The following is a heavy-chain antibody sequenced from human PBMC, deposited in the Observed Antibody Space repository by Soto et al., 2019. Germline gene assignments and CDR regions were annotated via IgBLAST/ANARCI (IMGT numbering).Heavy chain of an antibody. Sequence: GGSLRLSCAASGFTFSSYAMSWVRQAPGKGLEWVSAISGSGGSTYYADSVKGRFTISRDNSKNTLYLQMNSLRAEDTAVYYCANLPSPLATYYYYGMDVWGQGTTVTVSS. D-gene: IGHD2-2*01. CDR2: ISGSGGST. CDR3: ANLPSPLATYYYYGMDV. CDR1: GFTFSSYA. J-gene: IGHJ6*02. V-gene: IGHV3-23*01.